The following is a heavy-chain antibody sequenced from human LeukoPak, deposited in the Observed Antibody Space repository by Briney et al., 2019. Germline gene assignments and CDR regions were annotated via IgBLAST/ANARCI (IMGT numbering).Heavy chain of an antibody. J-gene: IGHJ4*02. CDR3: ATRPPYSYDSSGNLGVTVQDN. D-gene: IGHD3-22*01. V-gene: IGHV1-24*01. CDR2: FDPEDGET. CDR1: GYTLTELS. Sequence: ASVKVSCKVSGYTLTELSMHWVRQAPGKGLEWMGGFDPEDGETIYAQKFQGRVTMTGDTSTDTAYMELSSLRSEDTAVYYCATRPPYSYDSSGNLGVTVQDNWGQGTLVTVSS.